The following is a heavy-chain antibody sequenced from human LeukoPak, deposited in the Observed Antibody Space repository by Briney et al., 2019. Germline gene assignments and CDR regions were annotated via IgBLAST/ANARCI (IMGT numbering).Heavy chain of an antibody. CDR3: ARDERLLSFLK. D-gene: IGHD3-3*01. CDR1: GFTFSSYA. V-gene: IGHV3-23*01. Sequence: GVSLRLSCAASGFTFSSYAMSWVRQAPGKGLEWVSAISGSGGSTYYADSVKGRFTISRDNSKNTLYLQMNSLRAEDTAIYYCARDERLLSFLKWGQGTLVTVSS. J-gene: IGHJ4*02. CDR2: ISGSGGST.